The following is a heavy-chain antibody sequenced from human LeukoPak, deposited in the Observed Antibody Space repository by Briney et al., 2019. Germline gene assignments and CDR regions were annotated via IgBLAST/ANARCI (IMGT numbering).Heavy chain of an antibody. CDR2: IYYSGTT. Sequence: SETLSLTCTVSGGSISSSYYWGCIRQPPGKGLEWIGSIYYSGTTYYNPSLKSRVTMSVDTSKNQFSLKLSSVTAADTAVYYCASRYYDYIWGSYRDEYWGQGTLVTVSP. CDR1: GGSISSSYY. CDR3: ASRYYDYIWGSYRDEY. V-gene: IGHV4-39*01. D-gene: IGHD3-16*02. J-gene: IGHJ4*02.